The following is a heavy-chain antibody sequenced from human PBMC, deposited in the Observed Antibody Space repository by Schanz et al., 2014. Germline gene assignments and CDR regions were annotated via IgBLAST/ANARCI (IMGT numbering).Heavy chain of an antibody. D-gene: IGHD6-19*01. J-gene: IGHJ5*02. V-gene: IGHV3-74*01. CDR2: IDGEGGDT. CDR1: GFTFRNNW. CDR3: VRDERISSGVWFDP. Sequence: EVQLVESGGGLVKPGGSLRLSCAVSGFTFRNNWMHWFRQGPGKGLSWVSRIDGEGGDTRYADSVKGRFTVFRDNARNMVFLQMNSLRVDDTGVYYCVRDERISSGVWFDPWGQGTLVTVSS.